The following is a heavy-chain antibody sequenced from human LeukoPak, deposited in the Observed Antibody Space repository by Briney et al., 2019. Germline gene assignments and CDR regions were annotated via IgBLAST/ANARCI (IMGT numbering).Heavy chain of an antibody. CDR1: GFTFSDYY. CDR3: ARERGKASGSYGAFDY. V-gene: IGHV3-11*04. D-gene: IGHD3-10*01. CDR2: ISSDGRTL. J-gene: IGHJ4*02. Sequence: GGSLRLSCAASGFTFSDYYMSWIRQAPGKGLEWVSYISSDGRTLYYADSVKGRFTISRDNAKNPLYLQMNSLRDEDTAVYYCARERGKASGSYGAFDYWGQGTLVTVSS.